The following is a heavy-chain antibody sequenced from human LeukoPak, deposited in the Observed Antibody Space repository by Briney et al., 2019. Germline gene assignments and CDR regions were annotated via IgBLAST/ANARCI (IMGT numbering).Heavy chain of an antibody. CDR2: ISSSGSTI. D-gene: IGHD3-3*01. J-gene: IGHJ6*02. V-gene: IGHV3-11*01. Sequence: GGSLRLSCAASGFTFSDYYMSWIRQAPGKGLEWVSYISSSGSTIYYADSVKGGFTISRDNAKNSLYLQMNSLRAEDTAVYYCARDPRGDFWSGYSTYYYYYGMDVWGQGTTVTVSS. CDR1: GFTFSDYY. CDR3: ARDPRGDFWSGYSTYYYYYGMDV.